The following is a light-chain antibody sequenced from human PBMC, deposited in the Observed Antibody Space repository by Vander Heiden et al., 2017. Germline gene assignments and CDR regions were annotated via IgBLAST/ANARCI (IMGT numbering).Light chain of an antibody. CDR1: NIGTKS. Sequence: SYVLTQPPSVSVAPGQTAGIPCGGNNIGTKSVHRYQQRPGQAPVLAVYEDSDRPSGIPERFSGSNSGNTATLTISRVEAGDEAVYYCQVWDSYSDRPVFGGGTKLTVL. CDR3: QVWDSYSDRPV. CDR2: EDS. J-gene: IGLJ3*02. V-gene: IGLV3-21*02.